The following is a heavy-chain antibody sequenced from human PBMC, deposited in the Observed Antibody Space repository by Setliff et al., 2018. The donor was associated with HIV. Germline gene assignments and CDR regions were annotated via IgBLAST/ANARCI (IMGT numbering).Heavy chain of an antibody. V-gene: IGHV4-34*01. CDR2: INHSGST. D-gene: IGHD1-7*01. CDR3: ARDRSNWNYGKNYMDV. CDR1: GESVSGYY. Sequence: SETLSLTCAVYGESVSGYYWSWIRQPPGKGLEWIGEINHSGSTNYNPSLKSRVTISVDTSKSQSSLKLTSVTAADTAVYYCARDRSNWNYGKNYMDVWGKGTTVTVSS. J-gene: IGHJ6*03.